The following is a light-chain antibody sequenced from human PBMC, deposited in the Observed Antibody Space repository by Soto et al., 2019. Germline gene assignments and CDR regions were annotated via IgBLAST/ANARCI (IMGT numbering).Light chain of an antibody. CDR2: SVS. Sequence: EIVLTQSPGTLSLSPGERATLSCRASQSVSGSYLAWFQQKPGQAPRALIYSVSNRAPGIPDRFSGSGSATEFTLTISRLEPEDSAVYYCQQYGTSPRTFGQGTKVEIK. V-gene: IGKV3-20*01. CDR1: QSVSGSY. CDR3: QQYGTSPRT. J-gene: IGKJ1*01.